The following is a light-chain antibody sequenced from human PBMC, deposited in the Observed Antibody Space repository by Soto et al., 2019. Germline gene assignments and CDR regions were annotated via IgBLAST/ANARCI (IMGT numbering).Light chain of an antibody. J-gene: IGKJ5*01. V-gene: IGKV1-9*01. CDR1: QVISNY. CDR2: TAS. CDR3: QQLTSYPIT. Sequence: DIQLSQSPSFLSAAEGDRVTITCRASQVISNYLAWYQRKPGKAPKLLISTASILQSGVPSRFSGSGSGTEFTLTISSLQPEDFATYYCQQLTSYPITFGQGTRLEIK.